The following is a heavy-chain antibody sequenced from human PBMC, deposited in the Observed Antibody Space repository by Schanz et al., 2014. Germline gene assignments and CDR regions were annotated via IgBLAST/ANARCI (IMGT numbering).Heavy chain of an antibody. V-gene: IGHV3-66*02. CDR1: GFTFSSYS. Sequence: VHLVESGGGLVKPGGSLRLSCAASGFTFSSYSLAWVRQAPGKGLEWVSFISTGRYLYYADSVKGRFIISRDNSKNTLFLQMDSLRGDDAALYYCVAAQSDYGEFELDYWGQGTLVSVSS. CDR3: VAAQSDYGEFELDY. J-gene: IGHJ4*02. D-gene: IGHD4-17*01. CDR2: ISTGRYL.